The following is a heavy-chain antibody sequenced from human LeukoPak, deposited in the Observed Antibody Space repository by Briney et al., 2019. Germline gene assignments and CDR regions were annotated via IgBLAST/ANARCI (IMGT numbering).Heavy chain of an antibody. CDR1: GYTFTSYD. V-gene: IGHV1-8*01. D-gene: IGHD7-27*01. J-gene: IGHJ4*02. CDR3: ATSPPNWGFDN. CDR2: MSPSSGNT. Sequence: GASVKVSCKASGYTFTSYDINWVRQATGRGREWMGWMSPSSGNTGYAQKFQGRVTMTRSTSISTAYMALSSLRSEDTAVYYCATSPPNWGFDNWGQGTLVTVSS.